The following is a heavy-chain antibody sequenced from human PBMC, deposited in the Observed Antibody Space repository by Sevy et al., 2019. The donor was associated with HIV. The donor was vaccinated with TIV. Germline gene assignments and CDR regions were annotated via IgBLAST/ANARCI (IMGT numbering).Heavy chain of an antibody. CDR3: AKDNGIIWFGEPSSYYGMDV. J-gene: IGHJ6*02. V-gene: IGHV3-30*18. D-gene: IGHD3-10*01. CDR1: GFTFSSYG. Sequence: GGSLRLSCAASGFTFSSYGMHWVRQAPGKGLEWVAFISYDGSNKYYADSVKGRFTISRDSSKNTLFLLMNSLRAEDTAVYYCAKDNGIIWFGEPSSYYGMDVWGQGTTVTVSS. CDR2: ISYDGSNK.